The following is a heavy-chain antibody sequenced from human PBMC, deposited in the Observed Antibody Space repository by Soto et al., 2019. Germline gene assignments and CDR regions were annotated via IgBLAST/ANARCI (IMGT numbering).Heavy chain of an antibody. J-gene: IGHJ6*03. Sequence: GASVKVSCKASGYTFTGYYMQWVRQAPGQGLEWMGWINPNSGGTNYAQKFQGWVTMTRDTSISTAYMELSRLRSDDTAVYYCAREVGDTAMGYYYMDVWGKGTTVTVSS. CDR3: AREVGDTAMGYYYMDV. CDR2: INPNSGGT. CDR1: GYTFTGYY. D-gene: IGHD5-18*01. V-gene: IGHV1-2*04.